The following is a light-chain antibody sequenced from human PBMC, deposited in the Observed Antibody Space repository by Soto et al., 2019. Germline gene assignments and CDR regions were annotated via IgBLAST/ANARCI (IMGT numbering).Light chain of an antibody. Sequence: QSALTQPASVSGSPGQSITISCTGTSGDIGRSKFVSWYLQQPGKAPKLLIYDDNKRPSGIPDRFSGSKSGTSATLGITGFQTGDEADYYCGSWDSSLSAYVFGTGTKLTVL. V-gene: IGLV1-51*01. CDR1: SGDIGRSKF. CDR3: GSWDSSLSAYV. CDR2: DDN. J-gene: IGLJ1*01.